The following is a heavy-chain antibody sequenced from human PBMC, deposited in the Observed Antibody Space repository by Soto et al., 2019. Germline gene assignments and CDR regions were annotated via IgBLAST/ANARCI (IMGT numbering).Heavy chain of an antibody. CDR1: GFTFSSYG. Sequence: QVQLVESGGGVVQPGRSLRLSCAASGFTFSSYGMHWVRQAPGKGLEWVAVISYDGSNKYYADSVKGRFTISRDNSKITLYLQMNSLRAEDTAVYYCAKDLLGPGRAYGMDVWGQGNTVTVSS. V-gene: IGHV3-30*18. J-gene: IGHJ6*02. CDR3: AKDLLGPGRAYGMDV. CDR2: ISYDGSNK. D-gene: IGHD7-27*01.